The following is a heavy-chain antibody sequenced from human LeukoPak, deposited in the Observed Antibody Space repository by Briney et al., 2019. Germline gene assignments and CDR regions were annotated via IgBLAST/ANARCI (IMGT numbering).Heavy chain of an antibody. D-gene: IGHD6-19*01. CDR3: AREVAGGYYMDV. CDR2: IKLDRSEK. J-gene: IGHJ6*03. Sequence: GGSLRLSCAASGFTFTNYWMSWVRQAPGKGLELVANIKLDRSEKYYVDSVKGRFTISRENAKNSLYLQMNSLRAGDTAVYYCAREVAGGYYMDVWGKGTTVTISS. V-gene: IGHV3-7*01. CDR1: GFTFTNYW.